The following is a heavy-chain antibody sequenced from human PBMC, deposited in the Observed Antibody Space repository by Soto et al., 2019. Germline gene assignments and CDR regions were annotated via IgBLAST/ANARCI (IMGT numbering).Heavy chain of an antibody. V-gene: IGHV3-30*18. CDR2: TSYHGNKE. Sequence: QVQLVEAGGGVVQPGRSLRLSCAASGFTFSTCGMHWVRQAPGKGLEWVALTSYHGNKEYYADSVKGRFTISRDNSKNTLYLQINSLRAEDTAVYYCAKDIGYSGYEVWDFDLWGRGTLVSVS. CDR3: AKDIGYSGYEVWDFDL. D-gene: IGHD5-12*01. J-gene: IGHJ2*01. CDR1: GFTFSTCG.